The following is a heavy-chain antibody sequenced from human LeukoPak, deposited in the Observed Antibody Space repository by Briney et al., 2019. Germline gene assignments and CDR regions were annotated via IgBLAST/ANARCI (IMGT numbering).Heavy chain of an antibody. J-gene: IGHJ5*02. CDR2: IWYDGSNK. Sequence: GSLRLSCAASGFTFSSYGMHWVRQAPGKGLEWVAVIWYDGSNKYYADSVKGRFTISRDNSKNTLYLQMNSLRAEDTAVYYCARSYYYDSSGHHDNWFDPWGQGTLVTVSS. V-gene: IGHV3-33*01. CDR3: ARSYYYDSSGHHDNWFDP. CDR1: GFTFSSYG. D-gene: IGHD3-22*01.